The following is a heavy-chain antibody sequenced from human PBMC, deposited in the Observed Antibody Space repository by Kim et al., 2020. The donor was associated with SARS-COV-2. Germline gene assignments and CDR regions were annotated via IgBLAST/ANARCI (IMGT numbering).Heavy chain of an antibody. CDR2: IVVGSGNT. D-gene: IGHD3-22*01. CDR1: GFTETISA. J-gene: IGHJ3*02. V-gene: IGHV1-58*01. Sequence: SVKVSCKTSGFTETISAVQWVRQARGQRLEWIGWIVVGSGNTDYAQNFQERVTISRDMSTSTAYIELTSLTSEDTAVYYCAAVEFRGGGYYYYGAFDMWGQGTVVAVSS. CDR3: AAVEFRGGGYYYYGAFDM.